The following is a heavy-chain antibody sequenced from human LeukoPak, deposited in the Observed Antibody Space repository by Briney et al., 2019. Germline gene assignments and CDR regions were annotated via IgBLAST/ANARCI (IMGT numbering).Heavy chain of an antibody. Sequence: SVKVYCKASGGTFSSYAISWVRQAPGQGLEWMGRIIPILGIANYAQKFQGRVTITADKPTSTAYMELSSLRSEDTVVYYCASYCNDDGAPDAFDIWGQGTMVTVSS. CDR3: ASYCNDDGAPDAFDI. CDR1: GGTFSSYA. J-gene: IGHJ3*02. V-gene: IGHV1-69*04. D-gene: IGHD1-1*01. CDR2: IIPILGIA.